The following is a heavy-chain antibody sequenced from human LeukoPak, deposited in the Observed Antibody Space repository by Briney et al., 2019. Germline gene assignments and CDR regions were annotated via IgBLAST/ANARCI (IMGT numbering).Heavy chain of an antibody. D-gene: IGHD3-22*01. CDR1: GFTFDDYA. CDR2: ISWNSGSI. V-gene: IGHV3-9*01. CDR3: AKAGGYYYDSSGAYFDY. J-gene: IGHJ4*02. Sequence: GGSLRLSCAASGFTFDDYAMHWVRQAPGKGLEWVSGISWNSGSIGYADSVKGRFTISRDNAKNSLYLQMNSLRAEDTAVYYCAKAGGYYYDSSGAYFDYWGQGTLVTVS.